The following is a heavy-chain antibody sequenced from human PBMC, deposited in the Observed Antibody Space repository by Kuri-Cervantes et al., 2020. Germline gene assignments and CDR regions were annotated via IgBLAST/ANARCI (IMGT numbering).Heavy chain of an antibody. D-gene: IGHD2-2*01. Sequence: SETLSLTCTVSGGSISSYYWSWIWQPPGKGLEWIGYIYYSGSTNYNPSIKSRVTISVDTSKNQFSLKLTSVTAADTAVYYCARIGYCSSTSCYSGTYWFDPWGQGTLVTVSS. CDR2: IYYSGST. J-gene: IGHJ5*02. CDR1: GGSISSYY. V-gene: IGHV4-59*01. CDR3: ARIGYCSSTSCYSGTYWFDP.